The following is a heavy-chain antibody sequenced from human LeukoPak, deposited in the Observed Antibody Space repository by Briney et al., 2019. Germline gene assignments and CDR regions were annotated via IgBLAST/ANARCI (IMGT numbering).Heavy chain of an antibody. CDR1: GGSVSSVTYY. J-gene: IGHJ3*02. CDR3: ARDWSYCGGDCSTPSDGAFEI. V-gene: IGHV4-61*01. D-gene: IGHD2-21*02. Sequence: SETLSLTCTVSGGSVSSVTYYWSWIRQPPGKGLEWIGYIYYSGSTNYNPSLKSRVTISVDTSKNQFSLKLTSVTAADTAVYYCARDWSYCGGDCSTPSDGAFEIWGQGTMVTVSS. CDR2: IYYSGST.